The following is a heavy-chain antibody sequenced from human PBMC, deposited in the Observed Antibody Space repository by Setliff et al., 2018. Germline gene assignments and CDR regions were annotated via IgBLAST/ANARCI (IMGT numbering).Heavy chain of an antibody. V-gene: IGHV4-34*01. CDR1: GASFSDYY. D-gene: IGHD6-6*01. CDR2: INHSGST. J-gene: IGHJ4*02. Sequence: PSETLSLTCTVYGASFSDYYWGWIRQPPGKGLEWIAEINHSGSTNYNPSLKSRVIISVDTSLNQVSLELSAVTAADTAVYYCARVPKIWARYYFDLWGQGTLVTVSS. CDR3: ARVPKIWARYYFDL.